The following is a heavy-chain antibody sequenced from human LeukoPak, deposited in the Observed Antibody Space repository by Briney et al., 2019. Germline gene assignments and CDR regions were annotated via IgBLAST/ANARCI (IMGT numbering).Heavy chain of an antibody. CDR3: ARSIQLVYYCGY. Sequence: PGGSLRLSCAASGFTFSSYAMHWVRPATGKGLEWVAVISYDGSNKYYADSVKGRFTISRDKSKNTLYLKMNSLRAEDTAVYYCARSIQLVYYCGYGRQGTLVTVSS. CDR1: GFTFSSYA. CDR2: ISYDGSNK. J-gene: IGHJ4*02. D-gene: IGHD5-18*01. V-gene: IGHV3-30-3*01.